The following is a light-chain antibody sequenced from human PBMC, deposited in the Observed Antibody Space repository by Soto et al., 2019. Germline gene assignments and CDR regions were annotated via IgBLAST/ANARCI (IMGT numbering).Light chain of an antibody. CDR1: QGISND. Sequence: DVQLTQSPSSLSASVGDRVTITCRASQGISNDLNWYQQKRGKAPNLLIYAASTLQSGVPSRFSGSGSGTDFTLIISSLQPEDFAAYYCQQSYSTPPYTFGQGTKLEIK. J-gene: IGKJ2*01. CDR3: QQSYSTPPYT. CDR2: AAS. V-gene: IGKV1-39*01.